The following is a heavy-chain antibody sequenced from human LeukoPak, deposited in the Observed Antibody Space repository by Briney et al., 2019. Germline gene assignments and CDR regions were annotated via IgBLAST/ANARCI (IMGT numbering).Heavy chain of an antibody. CDR1: GFTFSSYA. CDR2: ISGSGGST. CDR3: AKPAASDGSYYLRWFIGYFDY. J-gene: IGHJ4*02. V-gene: IGHV3-23*01. D-gene: IGHD1-26*01. Sequence: GGSLRLSCAASGFTFSSYAMSWVRQAPGKGLEWVSAISGSGGSTYYADSVKGRFTISRDNSKNTLYLQMNSLRAEDTAVYYCAKPAASDGSYYLRWFIGYFDYWGQGTLVTVSS.